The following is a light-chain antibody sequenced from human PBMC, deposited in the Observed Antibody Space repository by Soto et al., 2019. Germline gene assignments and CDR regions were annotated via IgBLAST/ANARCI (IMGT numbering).Light chain of an antibody. V-gene: IGKV1-39*01. CDR2: AAS. CDR3: QQFDDYPFT. Sequence: DIHMTQSPSSLSASVGDRVTITCRASQSINSYLNWYQQKPGKAPELLINAASSLQSGVPSRFSGSGSGTDFTLTVSSLQPEDFATYYCQQFDDYPFTFGPGTKVDIK. J-gene: IGKJ3*01. CDR1: QSINSY.